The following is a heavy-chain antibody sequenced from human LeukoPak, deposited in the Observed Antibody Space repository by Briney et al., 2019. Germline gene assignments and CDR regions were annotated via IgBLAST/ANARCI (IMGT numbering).Heavy chain of an antibody. CDR3: AKGLGKGLTDSNYVDY. CDR1: GFTLGDYA. J-gene: IGHJ4*02. Sequence: GGSLRLSCKASGFTLGDYAMSWIRQAPGKGLEWVAFIRCDGSNKYYAESVKGRFTISRDNSKNTLYLHMNSLRAEDTAVYYCAKGLGKGLTDSNYVDYWGQGTLVTVSS. D-gene: IGHD4-11*01. V-gene: IGHV3-30*02. CDR2: IRCDGSNK.